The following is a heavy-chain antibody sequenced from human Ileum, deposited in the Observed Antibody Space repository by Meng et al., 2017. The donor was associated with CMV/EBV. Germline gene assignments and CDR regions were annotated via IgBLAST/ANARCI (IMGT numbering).Heavy chain of an antibody. J-gene: IGHJ5*02. CDR3: APNH. CDR2: ISGSGDTT. Sequence: EVQLSESGGGWVQPGGSLRLSCATSGFTFSNFAMNWVRQAPGKGLEWVLGISGSGDTTWYADSVKGRFTISRDNSKNTVYLQMTSLRGEDTAIYYCAPNHWGQGTLVTVSS. V-gene: IGHV3-23*01. CDR1: GFTFSNFA.